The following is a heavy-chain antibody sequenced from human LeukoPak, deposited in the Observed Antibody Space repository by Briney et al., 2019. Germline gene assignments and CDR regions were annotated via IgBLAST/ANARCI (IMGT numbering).Heavy chain of an antibody. Sequence: ASVKVSCKASGGTFSSYAISWVRQAPGQGLEWMGRIIPIFGIANYAQKFQGRVTITADKSMSTAYMELSSLRSEDTAVYYCAREVVTTNRNWFDPWGQGTLVTVSS. CDR1: GGTFSSYA. CDR2: IIPIFGIA. D-gene: IGHD4-11*01. J-gene: IGHJ5*02. CDR3: AREVVTTNRNWFDP. V-gene: IGHV1-69*04.